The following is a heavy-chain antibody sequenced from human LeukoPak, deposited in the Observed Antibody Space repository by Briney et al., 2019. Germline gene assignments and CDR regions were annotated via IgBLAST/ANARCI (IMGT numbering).Heavy chain of an antibody. CDR2: IYYSGST. D-gene: IGHD6-19*01. Sequence: PSETLSLTCTVSGGSISSGDYYWSWIRQPPGKGLEWIGYIYYSGSTYYNPSLKSRVTISVDTSKNQFSLKLSSVTAADTAVYYCARDYQASGWYYFDYWGQGTLVTVSS. J-gene: IGHJ4*02. CDR3: ARDYQASGWYYFDY. V-gene: IGHV4-30-4*01. CDR1: GGSISSGDYY.